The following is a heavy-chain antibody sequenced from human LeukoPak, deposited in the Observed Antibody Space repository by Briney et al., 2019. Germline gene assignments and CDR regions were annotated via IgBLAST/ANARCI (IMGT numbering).Heavy chain of an antibody. Sequence: GGSLKISCQASGYTFNTYWIGWVRQMPGKGLELMGIINPGDSDPRYSPSFQGRATISADRSISTAYLQWSSLKASDTAMYYCARHGVGSSWFGFDFWGQGTLVTVSS. CDR1: GYTFNTYW. V-gene: IGHV5-51*01. CDR2: INPGDSDP. CDR3: ARHGVGSSWFGFDF. D-gene: IGHD6-13*01. J-gene: IGHJ4*02.